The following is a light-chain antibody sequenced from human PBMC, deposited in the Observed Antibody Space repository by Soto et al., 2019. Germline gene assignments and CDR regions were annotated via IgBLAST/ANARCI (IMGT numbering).Light chain of an antibody. CDR3: QQGNTFPPLT. Sequence: DIQMTQSPFSVSAFVGDRVTITCRASQAISNWLAWYQQKPGRAPKLLTYGASSLQSGVPSRFSGSGSGTYFTLTISGLQPEDFETYLCQQGNTFPPLTFGGGTRVDLK. V-gene: IGKV1-12*01. CDR1: QAISNW. CDR2: GAS. J-gene: IGKJ4*01.